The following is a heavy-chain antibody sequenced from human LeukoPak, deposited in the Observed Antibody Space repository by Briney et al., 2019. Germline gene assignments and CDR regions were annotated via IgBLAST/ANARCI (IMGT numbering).Heavy chain of an antibody. D-gene: IGHD1-26*01. J-gene: IGHJ3*01. Sequence: SETLSLTCAVYGGSFSGYYWSWLRQPPGKGLEWIGEINHSGSTNYNPSLKSRVTISVDTSKNQFSLQLSPVPAADTAVYYCARDQAGATGRWRSPPGWGQGTMVTVSS. V-gene: IGHV4-34*01. CDR3: ARDQAGATGRWRSPPG. CDR2: INHSGST. CDR1: GGSFSGYY.